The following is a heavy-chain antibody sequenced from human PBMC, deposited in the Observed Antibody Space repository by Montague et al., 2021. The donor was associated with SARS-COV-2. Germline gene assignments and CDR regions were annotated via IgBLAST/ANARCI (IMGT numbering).Heavy chain of an antibody. CDR3: ARGPGYSVMNNWFDH. J-gene: IGHJ5*02. Sequence: SETLSLTCTVSGGSISGSPYYWGWIRQPPGKGLEWIASIYHTGNTYYNPSLRSRVTISVDTSKNQFSLRLNSVTAADTAVYYCARGPGYSVMNNWFDHWGQGTLVTVSS. CDR2: IYHTGNT. CDR1: GGSISGSPYY. D-gene: IGHD2-2*03. V-gene: IGHV4-39*07.